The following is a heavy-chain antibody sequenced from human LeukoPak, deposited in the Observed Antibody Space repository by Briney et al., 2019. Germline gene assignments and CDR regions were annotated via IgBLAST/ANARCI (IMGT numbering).Heavy chain of an antibody. J-gene: IGHJ3*01. CDR1: GFTFSNYA. D-gene: IGHD4-17*01. Sequence: QAGGSLRLSCAASGFTFSNYAMTWVRQTPGKGLEWVSSIRGSGGGTSYADSVKGRFTMSRDNSKNTLYLQMNSLRVEDTAVYFCGRDPYGDYVGAFDFRGPGTLVTVSS. V-gene: IGHV3-23*01. CDR2: IRGSGGGT. CDR3: GRDPYGDYVGAFDF.